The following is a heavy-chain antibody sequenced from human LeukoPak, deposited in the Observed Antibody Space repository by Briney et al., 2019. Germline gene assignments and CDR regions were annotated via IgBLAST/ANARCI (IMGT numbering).Heavy chain of an antibody. CDR1: GGSISSTVYY. V-gene: IGHV4-39*07. CDR3: ARGKEVITMLRGLKPGYYFDY. Sequence: SETLSLTCTVSGGSISSTVYYWAWIRQPPGKGLEWIGSISYSGSTYYSPSLKSRVTISVDTSKKQFSLKLSSVTAADTAVYYCARGKEVITMLRGLKPGYYFDYWGQGTLVTVSS. J-gene: IGHJ4*02. D-gene: IGHD3-10*01. CDR2: ISYSGST.